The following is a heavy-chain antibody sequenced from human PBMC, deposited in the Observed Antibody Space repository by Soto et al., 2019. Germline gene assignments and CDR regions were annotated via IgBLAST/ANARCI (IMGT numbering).Heavy chain of an antibody. CDR3: TRDRRYSSAV. CDR2: VNSDGSIT. J-gene: IGHJ4*02. Sequence: PGGSLRLSCAASGFDFTNSWMHWVRQAPGKGLVWVSHVNSDGSITTYADSVKGRFTISRDNAKNTVYLQMNSLRVEDTAVYYCTRDRRYSSAVWGQGPVVT. D-gene: IGHD5-18*01. V-gene: IGHV3-74*01. CDR1: GFDFTNSW.